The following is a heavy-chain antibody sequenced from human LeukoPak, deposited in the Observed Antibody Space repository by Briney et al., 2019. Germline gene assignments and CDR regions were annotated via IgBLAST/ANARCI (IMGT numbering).Heavy chain of an antibody. J-gene: IGHJ4*02. Sequence: GGSLRLSCAASGFTFSSYSMNWVRQAPGKGLEWVLSISSSSSYIYYADSVKGRFTISRDNAKNSLYLQMNSLRAEDTAVYYCARDGITMVRGVIRYYDYWGQGTLVTVSS. CDR3: ARDGITMVRGVIRYYDY. CDR1: GFTFSSYS. D-gene: IGHD3-10*01. CDR2: ISSSSSYI. V-gene: IGHV3-21*01.